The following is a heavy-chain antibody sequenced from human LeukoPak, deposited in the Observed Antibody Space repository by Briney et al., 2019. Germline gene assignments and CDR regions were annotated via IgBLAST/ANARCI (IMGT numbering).Heavy chain of an antibody. V-gene: IGHV3-30*04. D-gene: IGHD3-9*01. CDR3: ARDFSKVLRYFDWSAFDY. CDR2: ISYDGSNK. CDR1: GFTSSSYA. J-gene: IGHJ4*02. Sequence: GGSLRLSCAASGFTSSSYAMHWVRQAPGKGLEWVAVISYDGSNKYYADSVKGRFTISRDNSKNTLYLQMNSLRAEDTAVYYCARDFSKVLRYFDWSAFDYWGQGTLVTVSS.